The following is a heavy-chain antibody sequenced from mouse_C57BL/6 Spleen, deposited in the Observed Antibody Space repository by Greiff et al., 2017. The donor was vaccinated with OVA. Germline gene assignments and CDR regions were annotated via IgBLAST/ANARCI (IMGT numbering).Heavy chain of an antibody. J-gene: IGHJ2*01. D-gene: IGHD2-5*01. CDR3: ARGHYSNYLDY. CDR2: IDPSDSYT. V-gene: IGHV1-50*01. Sequence: QVQLQQPGAELVKPGASVKLSCKASGYTFTSYWMQWVKQRPGQGLEWIGEIDPSDSYTNYNQKFKGKATLTVDTSSSTAYMQLSSLTSEDSAVYYCARGHYSNYLDYWGQGTTLTVSS. CDR1: GYTFTSYW.